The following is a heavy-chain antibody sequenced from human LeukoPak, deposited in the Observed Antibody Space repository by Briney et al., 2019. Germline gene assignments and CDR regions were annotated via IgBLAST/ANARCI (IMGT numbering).Heavy chain of an antibody. CDR3: ALLRFLEWLPIDY. Sequence: PSETLSLTCTVSGGSISSSSYYWGWIRQPPGKGLEWIGEINHSGSTYYNPSLKSRVTISVDRSKNQFSLKLSSVTAADTAVYYCALLRFLEWLPIDYWGQGTLVTVSS. V-gene: IGHV4-39*07. J-gene: IGHJ4*02. CDR1: GGSISSSSYY. D-gene: IGHD3-3*01. CDR2: INHSGST.